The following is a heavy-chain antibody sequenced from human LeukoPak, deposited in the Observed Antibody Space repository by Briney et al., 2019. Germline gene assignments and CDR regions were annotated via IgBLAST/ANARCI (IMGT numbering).Heavy chain of an antibody. CDR1: GYTFTAYY. V-gene: IGHV1-2*02. CDR2: INPNSGGT. J-gene: IGHJ4*02. Sequence: ASMKVSCKTSGYTFTAYYIHWVRQAPGHGLEWMGCINPNSGGTNYAQNFQGRVTMTRDTSISTAYMELHRLTSDDTAVFFCARLDLFDYWGQGTLVTVSS. CDR3: ARLDLFDY.